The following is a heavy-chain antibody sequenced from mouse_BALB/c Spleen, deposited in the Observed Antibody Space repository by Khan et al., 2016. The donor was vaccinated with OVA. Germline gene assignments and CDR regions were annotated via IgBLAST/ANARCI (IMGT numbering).Heavy chain of an antibody. Sequence: VQLQQSGAELARPGASVKLSCKASGYTFTDYYINWMRQRTGQGLEWIGEISPGGDNTYYNEKFKGKATLPADKSSSTAYMQLSSLTSEDSAVYCCAREWAAWFPYWGQGTLVTVSA. V-gene: IGHV1-77*01. CDR1: GYTFTDYY. J-gene: IGHJ3*01. CDR2: ISPGGDNT. D-gene: IGHD1-3*01. CDR3: AREWAAWFPY.